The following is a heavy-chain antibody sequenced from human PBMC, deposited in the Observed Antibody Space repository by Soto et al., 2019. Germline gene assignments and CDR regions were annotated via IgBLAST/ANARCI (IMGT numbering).Heavy chain of an antibody. CDR3: ARPEIPTRSNDYDYPFDL. J-gene: IGHJ5*02. D-gene: IGHD3-22*01. Sequence: PGESLKISCKGSGYSFTIYWIGWVRQMPGKGLEWMGIIYPGDSDTRYNPSFQGRVTISVDKSTSTASLKWNSLQASDTAIYYCARPEIPTRSNDYDYPFDLWGQGTLVTVSS. CDR1: GYSFTIYW. V-gene: IGHV5-51*01. CDR2: IYPGDSDT.